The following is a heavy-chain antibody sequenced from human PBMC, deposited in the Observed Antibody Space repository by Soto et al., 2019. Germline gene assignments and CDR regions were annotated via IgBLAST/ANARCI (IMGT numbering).Heavy chain of an antibody. CDR1: GGTFSSYA. J-gene: IGHJ4*02. CDR3: ARERLHYYDSSGYNDY. V-gene: IGHV1-69*01. D-gene: IGHD3-22*01. Sequence: QVQLVQSGAEVKKPGSSVKVSCKASGGTFSSYAISWVRQAPGQGLEWMGGIIPIFGTANYAQKFQGRVTLTADESTSTAYMGLSSLRSEDTAMYYCARERLHYYDSSGYNDYWGQGTLVTVSS. CDR2: IIPIFGTA.